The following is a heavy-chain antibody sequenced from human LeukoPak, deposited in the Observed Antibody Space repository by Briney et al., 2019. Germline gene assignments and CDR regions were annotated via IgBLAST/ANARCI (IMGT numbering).Heavy chain of an antibody. CDR3: ARGDPMVLSR. D-gene: IGHD3-10*01. CDR1: GYSFIRYH. V-gene: IGHV1-46*01. CDR2: LKLYDGSI. Sequence: ASVKVSCKASGYSFIRYHIHWVRQAPGQGLEWMGVLKLYDGSISHTQKFQGRVTMTSDTSTSTVYMELSSLRSEDTAVYYCARGDPMVLSRWGQGTLVTVSS. J-gene: IGHJ4*02.